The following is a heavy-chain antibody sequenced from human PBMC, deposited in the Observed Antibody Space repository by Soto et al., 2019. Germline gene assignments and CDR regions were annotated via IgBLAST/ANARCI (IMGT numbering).Heavy chain of an antibody. J-gene: IGHJ3*02. Sequence: SQTLSLTCVISGDSVSSNSAAWNWIRQSPSRGLEWLGRTYYRSKWYNDYAVSVKSRITINPDTSKNQFSLQLNSVTPEDTAVYYCARDLPIAVAGTNAFDIWGQGTMVTVSS. D-gene: IGHD6-19*01. CDR2: TYYRSKWYN. CDR1: GDSVSSNSAA. CDR3: ARDLPIAVAGTNAFDI. V-gene: IGHV6-1*01.